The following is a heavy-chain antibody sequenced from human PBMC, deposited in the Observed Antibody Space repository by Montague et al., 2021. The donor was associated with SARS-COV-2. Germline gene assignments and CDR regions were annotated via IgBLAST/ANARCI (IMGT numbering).Heavy chain of an antibody. Sequence: TLSLTCTVSGGSISSGSYYWSWIRQPAGKGLEWIGRIYSSGTTNYSLSLKSRVTMSVDTSKNQFSLKLTSVTAADTAVYYCARARSGSWALLDNWGQGSLVTVSS. D-gene: IGHD5-12*01. CDR1: GGSISSGSYY. V-gene: IGHV4-61*02. CDR3: ARARSGSWALLDN. J-gene: IGHJ4*02. CDR2: IYSSGTT.